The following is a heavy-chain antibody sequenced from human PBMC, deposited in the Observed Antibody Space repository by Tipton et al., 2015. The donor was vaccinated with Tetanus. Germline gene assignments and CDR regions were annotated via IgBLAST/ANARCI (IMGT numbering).Heavy chain of an antibody. CDR1: GGSISSGGYY. J-gene: IGHJ4*02. V-gene: IGHV4-31*09. Sequence: TLSLTCTVSGGSISSGGYYWSWIRQHPGKGLEWIGEINHSGSTNYNPSLKTRVTMSVDNSKNHFSLNMISVTAADTAVYFCAKNSTFSRYFVSWGQGIQVTVSS. CDR2: INHSGST. CDR3: AKNSTFSRYFVS. D-gene: IGHD2/OR15-2a*01.